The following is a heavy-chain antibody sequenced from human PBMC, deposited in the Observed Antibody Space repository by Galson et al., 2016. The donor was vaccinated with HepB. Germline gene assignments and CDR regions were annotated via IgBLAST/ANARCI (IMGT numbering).Heavy chain of an antibody. CDR2: IDHSGST. V-gene: IGHV4-4*02. D-gene: IGHD3-10*01. J-gene: IGHJ4*02. Sequence: SETLSLTCAVSGDSISTRNWWSWVRQPPGKGLEWIGEIDHSGSTNYNPSLKSRVTMSVDKSKNQFSLKLNSVTAADTAAYYCTRVWFATQGHWGQGTLVTVSS. CDR3: TRVWFATQGH. CDR1: GDSISTRNW.